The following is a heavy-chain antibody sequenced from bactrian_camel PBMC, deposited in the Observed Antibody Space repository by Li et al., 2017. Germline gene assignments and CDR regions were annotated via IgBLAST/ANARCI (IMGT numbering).Heavy chain of an antibody. J-gene: IGHJ6*01. CDR3: VTDAVSWWPA. Sequence: HVQLVESGGGLVQPGGSLRLSCAASGFTFSSFAVGWVRQAPGKGLEWVSDIENYGPNTYYADSVKGRFTASKDNAKNTLYLQMNSLNTEDTAVYYCVTDAVSWWPAWGQGTQVTVS. CDR2: IENYGPNT. CDR1: GFTFSSFA. D-gene: IGHD6*01. V-gene: IGHV3S7*01.